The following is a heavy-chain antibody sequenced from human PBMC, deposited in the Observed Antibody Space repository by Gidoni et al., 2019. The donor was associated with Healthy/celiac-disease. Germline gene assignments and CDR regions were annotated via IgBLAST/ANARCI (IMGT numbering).Heavy chain of an antibody. V-gene: IGHV3-23*01. CDR2: ISGSGGST. CDR1: GFTFSSYA. Sequence: EVQLLESGGGLVQPGGSLRLSCAASGFTFSSYAMSWVRQAPGKGLEWVSAISGSGGSTYYADSVKGRFTISRDNSKNTLYLQMNSLRAEDTAVYYCADFIVGATIPLDYWGQGTLVTVSS. D-gene: IGHD1-26*01. CDR3: ADFIVGATIPLDY. J-gene: IGHJ4*02.